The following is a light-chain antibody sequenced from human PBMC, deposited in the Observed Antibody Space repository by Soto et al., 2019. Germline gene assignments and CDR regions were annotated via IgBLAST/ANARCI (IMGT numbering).Light chain of an antibody. Sequence: EIVLTQSPATLSLSPGERATLSCRASQSVSSYLAWYQQKPGQAPRLLIYDAFNRATGIPARFSGSGSGTDFILTISSLEPEDFAVYYCQQRSNWPIYTFGQGTKLEI. CDR2: DAF. V-gene: IGKV3-11*01. CDR3: QQRSNWPIYT. J-gene: IGKJ2*01. CDR1: QSVSSY.